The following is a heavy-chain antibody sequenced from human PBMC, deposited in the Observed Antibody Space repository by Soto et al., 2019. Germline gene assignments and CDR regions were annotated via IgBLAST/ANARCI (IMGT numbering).Heavy chain of an antibody. Sequence: DVQLEESGGGLVKPGGSLRLSCVASEFTFSVYSMNWVRQAPGKGLEWVSSISSGSSYIYYADSVKGRFTISRDNENSSLFLHMNSLRVDDTAVYYCTRDRVKIRGGYYHYYGMDVWGQGTTVTVSS. D-gene: IGHD3-10*01. V-gene: IGHV3-21*02. CDR1: EFTFSVYS. CDR3: TRDRVKIRGGYYHYYGMDV. J-gene: IGHJ6*02. CDR2: ISSGSSYI.